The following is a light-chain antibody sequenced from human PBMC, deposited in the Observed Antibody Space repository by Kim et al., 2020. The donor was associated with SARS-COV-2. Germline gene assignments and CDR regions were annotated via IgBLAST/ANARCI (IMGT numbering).Light chain of an antibody. J-gene: IGLJ3*02. CDR1: SSDVGSYNF. V-gene: IGLV2-14*03. CDR2: DVS. CDR3: SSYTTSGTVV. Sequence: GKSIAIACTGTSSDVGSYNFVSWYQQHPGKAPKLMIYDVSNRPSGVSNRFSGSKSGNTASLTISGLQAEDEADYYCSSYTTSGTVVFGGGTQLTVL.